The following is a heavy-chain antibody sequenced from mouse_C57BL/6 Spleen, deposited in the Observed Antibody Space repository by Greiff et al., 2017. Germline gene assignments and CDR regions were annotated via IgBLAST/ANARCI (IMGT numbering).Heavy chain of an antibody. CDR3: AGDYDYGGSWFAY. D-gene: IGHD2-4*01. V-gene: IGHV1-80*01. CDR1: GYAFSSYW. J-gene: IGHJ3*01. CDR2: IYPGDGDT. Sequence: VQLQQSGAELVKPGASVKISCKASGYAFSSYWMNLVKQRPGKGLVWIGQIYPGDGDTNYNGKFKGKATLTADKSSSTAYMQLSSLTTEDSAVYFCAGDYDYGGSWFAYWGQGTLVTVSA.